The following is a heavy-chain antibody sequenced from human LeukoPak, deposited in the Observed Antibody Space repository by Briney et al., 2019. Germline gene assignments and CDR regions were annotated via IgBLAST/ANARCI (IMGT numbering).Heavy chain of an antibody. Sequence: ASVTVSCKASGYTFRSFDVNWVRQATGQGLDGMGWMNPNSGNTGYAQEFQGRVTMTRNTSINTAYMEVSGLTSEDTAVYYCARAPSPASYAMDVWGQGTTVTVSS. V-gene: IGHV1-8*01. CDR2: MNPNSGNT. CDR1: GYTFRSFD. J-gene: IGHJ6*02. CDR3: ARAPSPASYAMDV.